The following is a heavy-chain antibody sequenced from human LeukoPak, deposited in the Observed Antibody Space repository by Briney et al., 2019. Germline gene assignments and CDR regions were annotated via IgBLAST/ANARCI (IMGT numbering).Heavy chain of an antibody. CDR3: ASLTSQYDY. CDR2: INNYGSIT. J-gene: IGHJ4*02. D-gene: IGHD3-10*01. V-gene: IGHV3-74*03. Sequence: GGSLRLSCAASGLTFSNYWMQWVRQAPGKGLVWVSRINNYGSITTYADSVKGRFTISRDNAKNTLYLQMNSLRAEGTAVYYCASLTSQYDYWGLGTLVTVSS. CDR1: GLTFSNYW.